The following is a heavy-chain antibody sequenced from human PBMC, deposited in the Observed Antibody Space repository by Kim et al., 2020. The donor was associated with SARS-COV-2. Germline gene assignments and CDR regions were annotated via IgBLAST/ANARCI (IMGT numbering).Heavy chain of an antibody. V-gene: IGHV4-34*01. CDR2: INHSGST. CDR1: GGSFSGYY. CDR3: ARDSEQPAGEY. D-gene: IGHD6-13*01. Sequence: SETLSLTCAVYGGSFSGYYWSWIRQPPGKGLEWIGEINHSGSTNYNPSLKSRVTISVDTSKNQFSLKLSSVTAADTAVYYCARDSEQPAGEYWGQGTLVTVSS. J-gene: IGHJ4*02.